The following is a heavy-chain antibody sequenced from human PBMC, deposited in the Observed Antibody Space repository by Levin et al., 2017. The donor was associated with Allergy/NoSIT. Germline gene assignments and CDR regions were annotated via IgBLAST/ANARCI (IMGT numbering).Heavy chain of an antibody. V-gene: IGHV3-21*01. CDR2: ISSSSNFI. D-gene: IGHD2-15*01. CDR1: GFTFSDYS. Sequence: GESLKISCAASGFTFSDYSMNWVRQAPGKGLEWVSSISSSSNFIYYADSVKGRFTISRDNAKNSLYLQMSSLRAEDTAVYYCAGDPTLLGFDYWGQGARVTVSS. J-gene: IGHJ4*02. CDR3: AGDPTLLGFDY.